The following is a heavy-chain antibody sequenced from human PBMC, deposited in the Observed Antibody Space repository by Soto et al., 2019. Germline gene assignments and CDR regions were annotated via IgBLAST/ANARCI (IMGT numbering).Heavy chain of an antibody. CDR1: GFSLSTSGVG. CDR3: ANRRIAAAINAFDI. CDR2: IYWDDDK. D-gene: IGHD6-13*01. Sequence: QITLKESGPTLVKPTQTLTLTCTFSGFSLSTSGVGVGWIRQPPGKALEWLALIYWDDDKRYSPSLKSRLTITKDTSKSPVDMTMTNMNPVDTATYYCANRRIAAAINAFDIWGQGTMVTVSS. V-gene: IGHV2-5*02. J-gene: IGHJ3*02.